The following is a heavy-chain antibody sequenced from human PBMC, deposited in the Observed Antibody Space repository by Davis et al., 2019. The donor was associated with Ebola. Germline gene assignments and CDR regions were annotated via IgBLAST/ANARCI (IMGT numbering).Heavy chain of an antibody. V-gene: IGHV4-39*01. Sequence: SETLSLTCTVSGGSLSRSTYYWDWIRQPPGKGLEWIGSIFYTGNTYYNPSLKSRLTISSDTSKNQFSLKLSSVTAADTALYYCARRVPASIRGYFYGMDVWGQGTTVTVSS. CDR3: ARRVPASIRGYFYGMDV. CDR1: GGSLSRSTYY. D-gene: IGHD2-2*01. CDR2: IFYTGNT. J-gene: IGHJ6*02.